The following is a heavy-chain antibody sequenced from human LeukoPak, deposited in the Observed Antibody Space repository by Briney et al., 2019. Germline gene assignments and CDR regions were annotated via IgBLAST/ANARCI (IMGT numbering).Heavy chain of an antibody. CDR2: IIPIFGTA. CDR1: GGTFSSYA. Sequence: SVKVSCKASGGTFSSYAISWVRQAPGQGLEWMGGIIPIFGTANYAQKFQGRVTITTDESTSTAYMELSSLRSEDTAVYYCARVKMRYSSGWPFDYWGQGTLVTVSS. J-gene: IGHJ4*02. V-gene: IGHV1-69*05. D-gene: IGHD6-19*01. CDR3: ARVKMRYSSGWPFDY.